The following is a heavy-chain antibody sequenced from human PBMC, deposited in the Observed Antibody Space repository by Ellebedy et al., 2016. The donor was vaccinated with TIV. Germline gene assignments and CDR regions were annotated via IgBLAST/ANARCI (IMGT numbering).Heavy chain of an antibody. D-gene: IGHD2-21*01. V-gene: IGHV3-7*01. Sequence: GGSLRLXXAASGFTFSSYWMHWVRQAPGKGLEWVANIKQDGNVKKYVDSVKGRFTISRDNGKNSLYLQMNSLRGEDTAVYYCAREVGGGGAYWGQGTLVTVSS. CDR2: IKQDGNVK. J-gene: IGHJ4*02. CDR3: AREVGGGGAY. CDR1: GFTFSSYW.